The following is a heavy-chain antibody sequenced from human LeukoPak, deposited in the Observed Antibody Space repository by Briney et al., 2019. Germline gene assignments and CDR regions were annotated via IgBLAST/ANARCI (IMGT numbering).Heavy chain of an antibody. V-gene: IGHV4-30-2*01. CDR3: ARGGTVTLYYYYGMDV. D-gene: IGHD4-17*01. CDR1: GGSISSGGYS. J-gene: IGHJ6*02. CDR2: IYHSGST. Sequence: SQTLSLTCAVSGGSISSGGYSWSWIRQPPGKGLEWIGYIYHSGSTYYNPSLKSRVTISVDRSKNQFSLKLRSVTAADTAVYYCARGGTVTLYYYYGMDVWGQGTTVTVSS.